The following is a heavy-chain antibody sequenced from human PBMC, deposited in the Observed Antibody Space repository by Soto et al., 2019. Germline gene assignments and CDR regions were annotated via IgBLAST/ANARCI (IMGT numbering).Heavy chain of an antibody. CDR1: GFTFRDYA. V-gene: IGHV3-30-3*01. D-gene: IGHD6-6*01. Sequence: QVQLVASGGGVVQPGRSLRLSCAASGFTFRDYAMHWVRQAPGKGLEWVTLISSDATNKYLADSVKGRFTISRDNSKNTLYLQMNSLRVEDTGLYYCARQGMAARKYYSTYLDVWGQGTTVIV. J-gene: IGHJ6*02. CDR3: ARQGMAARKYYSTYLDV. CDR2: ISSDATNK.